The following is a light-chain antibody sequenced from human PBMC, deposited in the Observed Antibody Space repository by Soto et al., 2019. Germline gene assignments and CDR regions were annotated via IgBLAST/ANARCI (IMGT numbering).Light chain of an antibody. CDR2: GAS. CDR3: QQYGSSPMT. Sequence: EILMTHSPDTLSVSPVERSTLSCSASESVSSNLAWYQQKPGQAPRLLIYGASSRATGIPDRFSGSGSGTDFTLTISRLEPEDFAVYYCQQYGSSPMTFGQGTRLEI. CDR1: ESVSSN. V-gene: IGKV3-20*01. J-gene: IGKJ5*01.